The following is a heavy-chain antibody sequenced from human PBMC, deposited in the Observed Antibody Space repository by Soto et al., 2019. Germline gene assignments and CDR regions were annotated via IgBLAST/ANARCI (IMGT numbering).Heavy chain of an antibody. V-gene: IGHV4-4*02. CDR1: GVSFTSNNW. CDR2: IYRTGST. J-gene: IGHJ4*02. CDR3: ASRDPGTSVDY. D-gene: IGHD1-7*01. Sequence: SETLSLTCAVSGVSFTSNNWWTLVRQPPGQGLEWIGEIYRTGSTNYNPSLKSRVTISLDKSENQFSLKVPSLTAAATAVYYCASRDPGTSVDYWGQGTLVTVSS.